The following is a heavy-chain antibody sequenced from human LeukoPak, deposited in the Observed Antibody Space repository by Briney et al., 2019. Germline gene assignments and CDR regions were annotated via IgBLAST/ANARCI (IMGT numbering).Heavy chain of an antibody. V-gene: IGHV3-30*18. J-gene: IGHJ4*02. CDR3: ANRYSYGDFDY. CDR2: ISYDGSNK. CDR1: GFTFSSYG. Sequence: GGSLRLSCAASGFTFSSYGMHWVRQAPGKGLEWVAVISYDGSNKYYADSVKGRFTISRDNSKNTLHLQMNSLRAEDTAVYYSANRYSYGDFDYWGQGTLVTVSS. D-gene: IGHD5-18*01.